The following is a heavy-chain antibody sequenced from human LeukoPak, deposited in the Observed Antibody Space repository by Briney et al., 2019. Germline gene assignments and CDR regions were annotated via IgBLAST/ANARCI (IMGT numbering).Heavy chain of an antibody. CDR1: GGSFSGYY. J-gene: IGHJ4*02. CDR2: INHSGST. V-gene: IGHV4-34*01. Sequence: SETLSLTCAVYGGSFSGYYWSWIRQPPGKGLEWIGEINHSGSTNYNPSLKSRVTISVDTSKNQFSLKPSSVTAADTAVYYCARSRLGIVVVPAATQFDYWGQGTLVTVSS. CDR3: ARSRLGIVVVPAATQFDY. D-gene: IGHD2-2*03.